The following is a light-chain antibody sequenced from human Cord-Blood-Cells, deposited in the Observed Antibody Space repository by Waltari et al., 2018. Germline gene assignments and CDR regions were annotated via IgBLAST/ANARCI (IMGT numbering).Light chain of an antibody. CDR1: SSNIGNNA. J-gene: IGLJ2*01. CDR3: AAWDDSLNGVV. V-gene: IGLV1-36*01. CDR2: YDD. Sequence: QSVLTQPPSVSEAPRQRGTISCSGSSSNIGNNAVNWYQKLPGKAPKLLIYYDDLLPSGVPDRFSGSKSGTSASLAISGLQSEDEADYYCAAWDDSLNGVVFGGVTKLTVL.